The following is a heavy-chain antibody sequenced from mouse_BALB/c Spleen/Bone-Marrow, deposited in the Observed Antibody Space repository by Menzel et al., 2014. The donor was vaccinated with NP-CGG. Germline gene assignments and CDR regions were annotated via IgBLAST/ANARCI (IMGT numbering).Heavy chain of an antibody. Sequence: QVQLKESGAELARPGASVKMSRKASGYTFTSYTMHWVKQRPGQGLEWIGYINPSSGYTNYNQKFKDKATLTADKSSSTAYMQLSSLTSEDSVVYYCARSYYDYDRAWFAYWGQGTLVTVSA. CDR1: GYTFTSYT. CDR2: INPSSGYT. V-gene: IGHV1-4*01. CDR3: ARSYYDYDRAWFAY. J-gene: IGHJ3*01. D-gene: IGHD2-4*01.